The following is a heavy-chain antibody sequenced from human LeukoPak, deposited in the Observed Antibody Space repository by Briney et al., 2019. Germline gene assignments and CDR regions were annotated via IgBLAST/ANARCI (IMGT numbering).Heavy chain of an antibody. J-gene: IGHJ4*02. V-gene: IGHV4-59*01. Sequence: SSETLSLTCTVSGGSISSYYWSWIRQPPGKGLEWIGYIYYSGSTNYNPSLKSRVTISVDTSKNQFSLKLSSVTAADTAVYYCARGGSSSNIDYWGQGTLVTVSS. CDR1: GGSISSYY. CDR2: IYYSGST. D-gene: IGHD6-6*01. CDR3: ARGGSSSNIDY.